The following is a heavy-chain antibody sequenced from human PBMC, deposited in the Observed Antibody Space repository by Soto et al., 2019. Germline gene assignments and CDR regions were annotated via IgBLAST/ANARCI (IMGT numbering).Heavy chain of an antibody. V-gene: IGHV1-46*01. J-gene: IGHJ3*01. D-gene: IGHD1-1*01. CDR3: ARYRGGTDCEHEGHDF. CDR1: GYIFTSRY. Sequence: QVQLVQSGAEVKKPGASVKVSCKTSGYIFTSRYMHCVRPAPGQGLEWMAIINPSGGDTIYAQGFQGSVTVTSDTSTNTVDMELRALIFEDTAVYFCARYRGGTDCEHEGHDFWSQGTKVNVSS. CDR2: INPSGGDT.